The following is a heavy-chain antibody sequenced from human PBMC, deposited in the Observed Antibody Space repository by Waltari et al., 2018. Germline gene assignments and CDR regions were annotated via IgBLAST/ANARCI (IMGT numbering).Heavy chain of an antibody. Sequence: EVQLVQSGAEVKKPGATVKISCKASGYTFTDYYMHWVQQAPGKGLEWMVRVDPEDGETIYAEKFQSRATITADTSTDTAYMELSSLRSEDTAVYYCETAHPYYGSGSYRFDYWGQGTLVTVSS. CDR1: GYTFTDYY. J-gene: IGHJ4*02. CDR3: ETAHPYYGSGSYRFDY. CDR2: VDPEDGET. D-gene: IGHD3-10*01. V-gene: IGHV1-69-2*01.